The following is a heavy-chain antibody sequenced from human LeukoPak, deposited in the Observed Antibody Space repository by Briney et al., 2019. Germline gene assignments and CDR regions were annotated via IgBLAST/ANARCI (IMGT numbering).Heavy chain of an antibody. CDR2: ISGSGGST. CDR3: AKDPYWEDTMIVVVITIPYFDY. D-gene: IGHD3-22*01. Sequence: PGGSLRLSCAASGFTVSSYAMSWVRQTPGRGLEWVSAISGSGGSTYYADSVKGRFTICRDTSKATLYLQMNSLRAEDTAVYYCAKDPYWEDTMIVVVITIPYFDYWGQGTLVTVSS. CDR1: GFTVSSYA. J-gene: IGHJ4*02. V-gene: IGHV3-23*01.